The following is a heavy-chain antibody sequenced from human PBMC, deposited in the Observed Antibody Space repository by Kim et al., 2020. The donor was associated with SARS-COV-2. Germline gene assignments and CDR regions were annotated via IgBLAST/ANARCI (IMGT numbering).Heavy chain of an antibody. CDR2: IKQDGSEK. CDR1: GFTFSSYW. V-gene: IGHV3-7*01. J-gene: IGHJ4*02. Sequence: GGSLRLSCAASGFTFSSYWMSWVRQAPGKGLEWVANIKQDGSEKYYVDSVKGRFTISRDNAKNSLYLQMNSLRAEDTAVYYCASQGILTHYYDSSGYYIPGFDYWGQGTLVTVSS. D-gene: IGHD3-22*01. CDR3: ASQGILTHYYDSSGYYIPGFDY.